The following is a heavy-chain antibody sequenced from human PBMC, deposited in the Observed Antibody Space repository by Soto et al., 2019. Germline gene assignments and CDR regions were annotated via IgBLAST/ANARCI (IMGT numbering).Heavy chain of an antibody. V-gene: IGHV1-69*13. CDR3: VRGGSDNSGWYIWFDP. D-gene: IGHD6-19*01. J-gene: IGHJ5*02. CDR2: IVPKFGTT. Sequence: ASVKVSCKTSGGTFSTHVIGWVRQAPGQGLEWMGGIVPKFGTTSYAHKFKGRVKITADESTSTAYMEVSSLTSEDTAVYYCVRGGSDNSGWYIWFDPWGQ. CDR1: GGTFSTHV.